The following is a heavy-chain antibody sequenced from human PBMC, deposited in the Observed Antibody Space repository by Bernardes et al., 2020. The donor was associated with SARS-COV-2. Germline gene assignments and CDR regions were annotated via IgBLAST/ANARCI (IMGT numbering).Heavy chain of an antibody. CDR2: IYYSGST. CDR1: GGSISSYY. V-gene: IGHV4-59*01. CDR3: ASHRPTRYYDFWSGYYPPFDY. Sequence: SETLSLTRTVSGGSISSYYWSWIRQPPGKGLEWIGYIYYSGSTNYNPSLKSRVTISVDTSKNQFSLKLSSVTAADTAVYYCASHRPTRYYDFWSGYYPPFDYWGQGTLVTVSS. J-gene: IGHJ4*02. D-gene: IGHD3-3*01.